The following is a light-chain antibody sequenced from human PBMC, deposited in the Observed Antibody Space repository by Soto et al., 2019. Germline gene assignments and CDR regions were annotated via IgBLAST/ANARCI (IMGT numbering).Light chain of an antibody. Sequence: EKVMTQSPATLSVSPGERVTLSCRASQSVGIKLGWYQQKPGQAPRLLIYDASTRAAGIPARFSGSGSGTEFTLTMSSLQSEDFAVYYCHQYNDWPMWTFGQGTKVDVK. V-gene: IGKV3-15*01. CDR1: QSVGIK. J-gene: IGKJ1*01. CDR3: HQYNDWPMWT. CDR2: DAS.